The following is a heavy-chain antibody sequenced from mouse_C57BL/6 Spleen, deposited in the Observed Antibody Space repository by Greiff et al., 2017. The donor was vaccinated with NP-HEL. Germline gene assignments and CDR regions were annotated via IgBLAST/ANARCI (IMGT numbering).Heavy chain of an antibody. D-gene: IGHD1-1*01. CDR3: ARYGDYDSGFEY. CDR1: GYTFTSYW. J-gene: IGHJ3*01. CDR2: INPTNGGT. Sequence: QVQLQQPGTELVKPGASVKLSCKASGYTFTSYWTHWVKQRPGQGLEWIGNINPTNGGTNYKENFKSKATLTVDKSSSTAYMQVSSLTSEDSAVYYCARYGDYDSGFEYWGQGTLVTVSA. V-gene: IGHV1-53*01.